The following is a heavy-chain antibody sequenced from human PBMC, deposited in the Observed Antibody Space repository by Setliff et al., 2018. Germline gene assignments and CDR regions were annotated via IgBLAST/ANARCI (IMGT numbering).Heavy chain of an antibody. CDR2: INNYNFNT. J-gene: IGHJ1*01. V-gene: IGHV1-18*01. CDR3: SRLVRHCTTTTCQTLSGGEH. D-gene: IGHD2-8*01. Sequence: ASVKVSCKTSGYTFTNYGITWVRQVPGQGLEWMGWINNYNFNTQYAQKFQGRVTVTTDTSTDTAYLDLRSLRSDDTAVYYCSRLVRHCTTTTCQTLSGGEHWGPGTLVTVSS. CDR1: GYTFTNYG.